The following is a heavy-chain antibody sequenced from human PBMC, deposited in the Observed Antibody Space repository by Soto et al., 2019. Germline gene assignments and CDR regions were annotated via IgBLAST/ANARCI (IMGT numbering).Heavy chain of an antibody. J-gene: IGHJ4*02. D-gene: IGHD6-19*01. CDR1: GFTFSSYA. Sequence: GGSLRLSCAASGFTFSSYAMHWVRQAPGKGLEWVAVISYDGSNKYYADSVKGRFTISRDNSKNTLYLQMNSLRAEDTAGYYCARGEGNLEQWLGYSSVNFDYWGQGTLVTVSS. V-gene: IGHV3-30-3*01. CDR3: ARGEGNLEQWLGYSSVNFDY. CDR2: ISYDGSNK.